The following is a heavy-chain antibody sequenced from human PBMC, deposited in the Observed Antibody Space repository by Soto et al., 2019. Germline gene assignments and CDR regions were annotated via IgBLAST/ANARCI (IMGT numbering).Heavy chain of an antibody. V-gene: IGHV4-39*01. CDR2: IYYSGST. Sequence: SETLSLTCTVSGGSISSSSYYWGWIRQPPGKGLEWIGSIYYSGSTYYNPSLKSRVTISVDTSKNQFSLKLSSVTAADTAVYYCARSLYEYYYYYYYMDVWGKGTTVTVSS. J-gene: IGHJ6*03. CDR1: GGSISSSSYY. CDR3: ARSLYEYYYYYYYMDV. D-gene: IGHD3-10*01.